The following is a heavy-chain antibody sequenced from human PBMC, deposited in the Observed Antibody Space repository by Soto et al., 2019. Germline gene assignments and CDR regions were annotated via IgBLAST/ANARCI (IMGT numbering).Heavy chain of an antibody. Sequence: EVQVVESGGGLVQPGGSLRLSCAASGFTFSSYSTNWVRQAPGKGLEWVSYISSSSSTIFYADSVKGRFTISRDNAKNSLYLQMNSLRAEDTAVYYCARDIDGGGQGTLVTVSS. D-gene: IGHD2-15*01. CDR3: ARDIDG. CDR2: ISSSSSTI. J-gene: IGHJ4*02. V-gene: IGHV3-48*01. CDR1: GFTFSSYS.